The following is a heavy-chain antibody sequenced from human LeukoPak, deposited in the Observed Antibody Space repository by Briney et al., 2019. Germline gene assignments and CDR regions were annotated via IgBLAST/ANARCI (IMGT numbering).Heavy chain of an antibody. D-gene: IGHD6-6*01. CDR2: INPNSGGT. V-gene: IGHV1-2*02. J-gene: IGHJ4*02. Sequence: ASVKVSCRASGYTFTGYYMHWVRQAPGQGLEWMGWINPNSGGTNYARKFQGRVTMTRDTSISTAYMELSRLRSDDTAVYYCARDLGKQLVRNAFDYWGQGTLVTVSS. CDR3: ARDLGKQLVRNAFDY. CDR1: GYTFTGYY.